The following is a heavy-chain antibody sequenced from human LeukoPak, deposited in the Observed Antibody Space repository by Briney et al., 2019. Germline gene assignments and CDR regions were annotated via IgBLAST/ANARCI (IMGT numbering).Heavy chain of an antibody. V-gene: IGHV3-13*01. CDR2: IGAAGGS. Sequence: GGSLRLSCAASGFTFSSYDMHWVRQATGKGLEWVSAIGAAGGSYYPGSVKGRFTISRENAKDSLYLQMNSLRAEDTAVYYCAREGVGVYFDYWGQGTLVTVSS. CDR3: AREGVGVYFDY. J-gene: IGHJ4*02. CDR1: GFTFSSYD. D-gene: IGHD3-10*01.